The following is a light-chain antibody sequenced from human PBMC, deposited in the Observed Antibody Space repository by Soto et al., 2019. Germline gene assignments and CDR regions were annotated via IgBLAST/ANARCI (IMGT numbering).Light chain of an antibody. CDR2: GAS. V-gene: IGKV3-20*01. CDR3: QQYGSSPWT. J-gene: IGKJ1*01. Sequence: IVLTQSPGTLSLSPGERATLSCRASQTVSSSNLAWYQQKPGQAPRLLIYGASSRATGIPDRFSGSGSGTDFTLTINRLEPEDFAVYYCQQYGSSPWTFGQGTKVEI. CDR1: QTVSSSN.